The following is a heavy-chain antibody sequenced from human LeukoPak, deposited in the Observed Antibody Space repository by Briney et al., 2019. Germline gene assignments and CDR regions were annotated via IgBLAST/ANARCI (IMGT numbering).Heavy chain of an antibody. V-gene: IGHV3-23*01. CDR3: AKGGGRPLGDAFDL. J-gene: IGHJ3*01. D-gene: IGHD7-27*01. CDR1: GFTFSSYA. Sequence: GGSLRLSRAASGFTFSSYAMSWVRQAPGKGLEWVSAISGSAATYYADSVQGRFTISRDNSRNTLYLQVNSLRAGDTAVYYCAKGGGRPLGDAFDLWGQGTVVTVSS. CDR2: ISGSAAT.